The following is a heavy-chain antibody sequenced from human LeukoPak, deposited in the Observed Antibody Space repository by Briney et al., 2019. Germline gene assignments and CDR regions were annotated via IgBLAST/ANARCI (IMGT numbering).Heavy chain of an antibody. V-gene: IGHV1-2*02. CDR3: ARLLRFLEWFDY. D-gene: IGHD3-3*01. CDR1: GYTFTGYY. CDR2: INPNSGGT. J-gene: IGHJ4*02. Sequence: ASVKVSCKASGYTFTGYYMHWVRQAPGQGLEWMGWINPNSGGTNYAQKFQGRVTMTRDKSISTAYMELSRLRSDDTAVYYCARLLRFLEWFDYWGQGTLVTVSS.